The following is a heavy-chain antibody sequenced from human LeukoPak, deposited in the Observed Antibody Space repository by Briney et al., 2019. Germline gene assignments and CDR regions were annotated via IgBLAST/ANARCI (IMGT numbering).Heavy chain of an antibody. CDR3: ARDMNPGSGSYSPGGYYYYMDV. CDR2: INTGTGNP. Sequence: ASVKVSCKASGYTFTDYAMSWVRQAPGQGLESMGWINTGTGNPTYAQDFTGGLVFSFDTSVSTAYLQISSLKAEDTAVYYCARDMNPGSGSYSPGGYYYYMDVWGEGTTVTVSS. CDR1: GYTFTDYA. J-gene: IGHJ6*03. V-gene: IGHV7-4-1*02. D-gene: IGHD3-10*01.